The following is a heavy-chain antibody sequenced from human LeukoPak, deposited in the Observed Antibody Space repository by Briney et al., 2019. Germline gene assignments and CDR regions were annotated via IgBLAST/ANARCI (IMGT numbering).Heavy chain of an antibody. Sequence: ASVKVSCKASGYTFTSYYMHWVRQAPGQGLEWMGIINPSGGSTSYAQKFQGRVTMTRDTSTSTVYMELSSLRSEDTAVYYCARDLSKCSGGSCYSPIAYYYGMDVWGLGTTVTVSS. CDR2: INPSGGST. CDR1: GYTFTSYY. V-gene: IGHV1-46*01. CDR3: ARDLSKCSGGSCYSPIAYYYGMDV. J-gene: IGHJ6*02. D-gene: IGHD2-15*01.